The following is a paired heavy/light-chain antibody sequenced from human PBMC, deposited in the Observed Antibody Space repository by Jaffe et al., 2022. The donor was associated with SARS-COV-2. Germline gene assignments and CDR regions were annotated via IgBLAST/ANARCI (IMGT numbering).Heavy chain of an antibody. J-gene: IGHJ5*02. V-gene: IGHV1-2*06. CDR3: ARDLFLSDFDDYIRNWWFDP. Sequence: QVQLVQSGAEVRKPGASVKVSCKASGYTFTAYYMHWLRQAPGQGLEWMGRINPNSGGTIYPQKFQGRVTMTRDTSISTVYMELSSLRSDDTAIYYCARDLFLSDFDDYIRNWWFDPWGQGTLVTVSS. CDR2: INPNSGGT. CDR1: GYTFTAYY. D-gene: IGHD4-17*01.
Light chain of an antibody. Sequence: EIVLTQSPATLSLSPGERATLSCRASQSVSRYLAWYQQKPGQPPRLLIYDASNRATGIPARFSGSGSGTDFTLTISSLEPEDFAVYYCQQRSNWPFTFGPGTKVDIK. CDR1: QSVSRY. J-gene: IGKJ3*01. CDR3: QQRSNWPFT. CDR2: DAS. V-gene: IGKV3-11*01.